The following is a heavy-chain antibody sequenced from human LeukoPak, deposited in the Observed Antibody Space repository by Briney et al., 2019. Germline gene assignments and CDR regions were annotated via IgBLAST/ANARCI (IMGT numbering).Heavy chain of an antibody. CDR3: TTDIVVVPNLDY. V-gene: IGHV3-15*01. CDR1: GFTFSNAW. CDR2: IKSKTDGGTT. J-gene: IGHJ4*02. Sequence: GGSLRLSCAASGFTFSNAWMSWVRQAPGKGLEWVGRIKSKTDGGTTDYAAPVKGRFTISRDDSKNTLYLQMNSLKTEDTAVYYCTTDIVVVPNLDYWGQGTLVTVSS. D-gene: IGHD2-2*01.